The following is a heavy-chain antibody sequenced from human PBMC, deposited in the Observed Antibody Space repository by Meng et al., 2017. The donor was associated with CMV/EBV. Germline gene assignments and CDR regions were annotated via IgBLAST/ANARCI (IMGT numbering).Heavy chain of an antibody. Sequence: GSLRLSCTVSGGSISSSSYYWGWIRQPPGKGLEWIGSTYYSGSTYYNPSLKSRVTISVDTSKNQFSLKLSSVTAADTAVYYCARVNVVVPAAISFDYWGQGTLVTVSS. CDR3: ARVNVVVPAAISFDY. CDR2: TYYSGST. V-gene: IGHV4-39*07. CDR1: GGSISSSSYY. J-gene: IGHJ4*02. D-gene: IGHD2-2*02.